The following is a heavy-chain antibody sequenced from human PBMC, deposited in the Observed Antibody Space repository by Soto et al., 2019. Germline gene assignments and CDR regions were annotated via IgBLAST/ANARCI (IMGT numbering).Heavy chain of an antibody. CDR1: GFTFSTYW. J-gene: IGHJ4*02. CDR3: SRSLNS. CDR2: INQDGSEK. V-gene: IGHV3-7*01. Sequence: WGSLRLSCAASGFTFSTYWMDWVRQTPGKGLEWVANINQDGSEKNYVDSVKGRFTIYRDNAKNSLYLQMSSLTAEDSALYYCSRSLNSWGQGTLVTVSS.